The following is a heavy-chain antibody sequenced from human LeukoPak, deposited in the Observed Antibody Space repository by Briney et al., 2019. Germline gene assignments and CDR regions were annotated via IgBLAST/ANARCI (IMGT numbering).Heavy chain of an antibody. Sequence: GGSLRLSCAASGFAFSAYEMNWVRQAPGKGLEWASYIAGSDTRTYYADSVKGRFTIFRDNTKNSLYLQMNSLRVEDTGLYCTTLGYHLDSWGQGTLVTVSS. V-gene: IGHV3-48*03. J-gene: IGHJ4*02. CDR2: IAGSDTRT. CDR3: TTLGYHLDS. CDR1: GFAFSAYE. D-gene: IGHD3-22*01.